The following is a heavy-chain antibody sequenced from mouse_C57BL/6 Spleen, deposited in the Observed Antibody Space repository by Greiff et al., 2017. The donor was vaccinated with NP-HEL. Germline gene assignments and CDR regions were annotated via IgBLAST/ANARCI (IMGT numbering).Heavy chain of an antibody. CDR3: AIMVTTAHYYAMDY. CDR1: GYAFSSSW. J-gene: IGHJ4*01. V-gene: IGHV1-82*01. CDR2: IYPGDGDT. D-gene: IGHD2-2*01. Sequence: QVQLQQSGPELVKPGASVKISCKASGYAFSSSWMNWVKQRPGKGLEWIGRIYPGDGDTNYNGKFKGKATLTADKSSSTAYMQLSSLTSEDSAVYVCAIMVTTAHYYAMDYWGQGTSVTVSS.